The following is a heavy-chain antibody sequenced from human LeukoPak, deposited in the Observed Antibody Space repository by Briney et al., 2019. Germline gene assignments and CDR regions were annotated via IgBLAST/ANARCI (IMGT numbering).Heavy chain of an antibody. CDR2: ISSSSSTI. D-gene: IGHD3-22*01. Sequence: GGSLRLSCAASGFTFSSYSMNWVRQAPGKGLEWVSYISSSSSTIYYADSVKGRFTISRDNAKNSLYLQMNSLRAEDTALYYCARALENANYDSSGPSDYWGQGTLVTVSS. J-gene: IGHJ4*02. CDR3: ARALENANYDSSGPSDY. V-gene: IGHV3-48*04. CDR1: GFTFSSYS.